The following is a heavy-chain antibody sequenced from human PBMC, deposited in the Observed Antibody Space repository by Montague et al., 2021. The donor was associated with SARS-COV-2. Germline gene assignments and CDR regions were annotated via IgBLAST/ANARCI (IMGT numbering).Heavy chain of an antibody. CDR1: GFTLSNYN. CDR3: VRDQSPMGFDY. CDR2: VSYSSTYI. V-gene: IGHV3-21*03. Sequence: SLSLSLSASGFTLSNYNMNWIRQAPGKGLEWVSSVSYSSTYIYYADSVKGRSSISRDNAQNSLSLQMNNLRADDTAVYYCVRDQSPMGFDYWGQGTLVTVSS. D-gene: IGHD5-24*01. J-gene: IGHJ4*02.